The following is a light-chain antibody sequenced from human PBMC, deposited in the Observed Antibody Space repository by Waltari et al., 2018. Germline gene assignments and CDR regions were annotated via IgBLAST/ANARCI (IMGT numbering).Light chain of an antibody. CDR1: QTVLYSSNNKDY. CDR2: WAS. Sequence: DIVMTQSPDSLAVSLGARATIDCKSNQTVLYSSNNKDYLAWYQQKPVQPPKLVFYWASTRESGVPDRFSASGSGTDFTLTISSLQAEDVAVYYCQQYYSSPYTFGQGTKLEIK. CDR3: QQYYSSPYT. V-gene: IGKV4-1*01. J-gene: IGKJ2*01.